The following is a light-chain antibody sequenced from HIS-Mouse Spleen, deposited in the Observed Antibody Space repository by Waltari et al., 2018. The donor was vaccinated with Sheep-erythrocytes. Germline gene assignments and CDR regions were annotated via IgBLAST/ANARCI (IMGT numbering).Light chain of an antibody. CDR1: SRDVGRYNL. J-gene: IGLJ2*01. Sequence: QSALTQPAPVSGSPGQAITISCTGTSRDVGRYNLVPWYQQHPGKAPKLMIYEGSKRPSGVSNRFSGSKSGNTASLTISGLQAEDEADYYCCSYAGSSTLVFGGGTKLTVL. CDR2: EGS. V-gene: IGLV2-23*01. CDR3: CSYAGSSTLV.